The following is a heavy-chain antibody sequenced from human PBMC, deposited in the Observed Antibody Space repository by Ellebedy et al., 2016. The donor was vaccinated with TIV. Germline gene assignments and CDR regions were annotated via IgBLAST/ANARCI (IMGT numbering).Heavy chain of an antibody. Sequence: GGSLRLXXAASGFTFSNYPMSWVRQAPGKGLQWVSAIGGSGGTTFYADSVKGRFPISRDNSKNTLYLQMNSLRAEDTAVYYCAKLPITNNAFDIWGQGTMVTVSS. CDR1: GFTFSNYP. CDR2: IGGSGGTT. J-gene: IGHJ3*02. CDR3: AKLPITNNAFDI. V-gene: IGHV3-23*01. D-gene: IGHD5-12*01.